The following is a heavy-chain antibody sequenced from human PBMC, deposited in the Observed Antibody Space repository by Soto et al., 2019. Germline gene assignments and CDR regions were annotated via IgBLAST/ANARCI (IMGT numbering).Heavy chain of an antibody. CDR1: GFTFTRYS. J-gene: IGHJ4*02. CDR3: ARESEDLTSNFGY. CDR2: ISSTTNYI. Sequence: GGSLRLSCAASGFTFTRYSMNWVRQAPGKGLEWVSSISSTTNYIYYGDSMKGRFTISRDNAKNSLYLEMNSLRAEDTAVYYCARESEDLTSNFGYWGQGTLVTVSS. V-gene: IGHV3-21*06.